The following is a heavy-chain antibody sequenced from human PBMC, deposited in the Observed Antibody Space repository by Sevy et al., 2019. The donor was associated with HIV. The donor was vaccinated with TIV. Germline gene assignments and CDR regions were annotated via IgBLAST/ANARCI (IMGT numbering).Heavy chain of an antibody. Sequence: GEYLKISCKGSGYTFTTYWIAWVRQMPGKGLEWMGIIYPGDSDTRYSPSFQGQVTSSADKSINTAYLQWSSLKASDTAIYYCARGLTDYGGNSFDYWGQGTLVIVSS. V-gene: IGHV5-51*01. D-gene: IGHD4-17*01. CDR1: GYTFTTYW. CDR2: IYPGDSDT. J-gene: IGHJ4*02. CDR3: ARGLTDYGGNSFDY.